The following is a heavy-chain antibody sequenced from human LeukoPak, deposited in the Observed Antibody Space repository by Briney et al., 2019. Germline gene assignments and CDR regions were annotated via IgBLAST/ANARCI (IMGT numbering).Heavy chain of an antibody. V-gene: IGHV3-48*03. CDR2: ISSSGSTI. Sequence: PGGSLRLSCAASGFTFSSYEMNWVRQAPGKGLEWVSYISSSGSTIYYADSVKGRFTISRDNAKNSLYLQMNSLRAEDTAVHYCARSHMTTVTTVTDYWGQGTLVTVSS. J-gene: IGHJ4*02. CDR1: GFTFSSYE. D-gene: IGHD4-17*01. CDR3: ARSHMTTVTTVTDY.